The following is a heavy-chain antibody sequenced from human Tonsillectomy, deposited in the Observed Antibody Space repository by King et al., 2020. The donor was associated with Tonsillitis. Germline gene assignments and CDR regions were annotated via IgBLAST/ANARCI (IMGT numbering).Heavy chain of an antibody. CDR1: GYSISSGYY. J-gene: IGHJ5*02. CDR2: IFHSGST. D-gene: IGHD4-17*01. CDR3: AGDYGDYVPHNWFHP. Sequence: QLQESGPGLVKPSETLSLICAVSGYSISSGYYWGWIRQPPGKGLEWIGSIFHSGSTYYNPSLKSRVTISVDTSKNQFSPKLSSVTAAGTAVYYCAGDYGDYVPHNWFHPWGQGTLVTVSS. V-gene: IGHV4-38-2*01.